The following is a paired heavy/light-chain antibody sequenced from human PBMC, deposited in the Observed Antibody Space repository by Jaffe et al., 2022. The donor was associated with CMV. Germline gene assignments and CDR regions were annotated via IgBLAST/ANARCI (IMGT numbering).Light chain of an antibody. CDR1: SSDVGSYNR. CDR3: SSYTSSSTFDVV. V-gene: IGLV2-18*02. CDR2: EVS. Sequence: QSALTQPPSVSGSPGQSVTISCTGTSSDVGSYNRVSWYQQPPGTAPKLMIYEVSNRPSGVPDRFSGSKSGNTASLTISGLQAEDEADYYCSSYTSSSTFDVVFGGGTKLTVL. J-gene: IGLJ2*01.
Heavy chain of an antibody. CDR2: IKSKTDGGTT. D-gene: IGHD3-10*01. J-gene: IGHJ6*02. V-gene: IGHV3-15*01. CDR3: TTPYYYGSGSYYTDYYYYYGMDV. Sequence: EVQLVESGGGLVKPGGSLRLSCAASGFTFSNAWMSWVRQAPGKGLEWVGRIKSKTDGGTTDYAAPVKGRFTISRDDSKNTLYLQMNSLKTEDTAVYYCTTPYYYGSGSYYTDYYYYYGMDVWGQGTTVTVSS. CDR1: GFTFSNAW.